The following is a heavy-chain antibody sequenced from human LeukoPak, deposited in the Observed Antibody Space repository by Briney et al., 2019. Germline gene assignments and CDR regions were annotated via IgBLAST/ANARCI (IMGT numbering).Heavy chain of an antibody. D-gene: IGHD5-12*01. Sequence: ASVKVSCKASGYTFTGYYMHWVRQAPGQGLEWMGRINPNSGGTNYAQKFQGRVTVTRDTSISTAYMELSRLRSDDTAVYYCARVLRYSGYDFWFDPWGQGTLVTVSS. CDR3: ARVLRYSGYDFWFDP. V-gene: IGHV1-2*06. J-gene: IGHJ5*02. CDR1: GYTFTGYY. CDR2: INPNSGGT.